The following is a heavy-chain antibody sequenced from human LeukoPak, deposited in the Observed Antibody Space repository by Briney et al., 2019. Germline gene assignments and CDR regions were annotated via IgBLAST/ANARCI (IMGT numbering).Heavy chain of an antibody. D-gene: IGHD2-8*01. V-gene: IGHV4-34*01. CDR2: MNHSGST. J-gene: IGHJ3*02. CDR3: ARSSYCTNGVCFYHDAFDI. CDR1: GGSFSGYY. Sequence: SETLSLTCAVYGGSFSGYYWSWIRQPPGKGLEWIGEMNHSGSTNYNPSLKSRVTISVDTSKNQFSLKLSSVTAADTAVYYCARSSYCTNGVCFYHDAFDIWGQGTMVTVSS.